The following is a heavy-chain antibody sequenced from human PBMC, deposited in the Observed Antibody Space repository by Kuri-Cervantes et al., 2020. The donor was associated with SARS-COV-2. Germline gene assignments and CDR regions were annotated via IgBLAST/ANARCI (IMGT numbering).Heavy chain of an antibody. CDR3: TRYSYYDGAGYRQDAFDM. D-gene: IGHD3-22*01. V-gene: IGHV3-48*04. CDR1: GFTFSSYS. CDR2: ISNTGSTI. Sequence: GGSLRLSCAASGFTFSSYSMNWVRQAPGRGLEWLSYISNTGSTIYYADSVKGRFNISRDNAKNSLSLQMNSLRAEDTAVYYCTRYSYYDGAGYRQDAFDMWGQGTMVTVSS. J-gene: IGHJ3*02.